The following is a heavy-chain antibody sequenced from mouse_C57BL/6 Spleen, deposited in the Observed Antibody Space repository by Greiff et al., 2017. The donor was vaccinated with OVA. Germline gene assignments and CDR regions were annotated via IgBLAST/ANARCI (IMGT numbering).Heavy chain of an antibody. Sequence: QVQLKQPGAELVMPGASVKLSCKASGYTFTSYWMHWVKQRPGQGLEWIGEIDPSDSYTNYNQKFKGKSTLTVDKSSSTAYMQLSSLTSEDSAVYYCARSLANWYYFDYWGQGTTLTVSS. CDR2: IDPSDSYT. CDR3: ARSLANWYYFDY. D-gene: IGHD4-1*01. CDR1: GYTFTSYW. J-gene: IGHJ2*01. V-gene: IGHV1-69*01.